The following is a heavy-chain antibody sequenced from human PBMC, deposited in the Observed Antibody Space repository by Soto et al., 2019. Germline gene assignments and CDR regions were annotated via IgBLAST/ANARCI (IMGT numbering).Heavy chain of an antibody. V-gene: IGHV1-46*01. CDR3: ARAYYDFWSGYSIYYYYGMDV. J-gene: IGHJ6*02. D-gene: IGHD3-3*01. CDR1: GYTFTSYY. CDR2: INPSGGST. Sequence: GASVKVSCKASGYTFTSYYMHWVRQAPGQGLEWMGIINPSGGSTSYAQKFQGRVTMTRDTSTSTVYMELSSLRSEDTAVYYCARAYYDFWSGYSIYYYYGMDVWGPGTTVTVSS.